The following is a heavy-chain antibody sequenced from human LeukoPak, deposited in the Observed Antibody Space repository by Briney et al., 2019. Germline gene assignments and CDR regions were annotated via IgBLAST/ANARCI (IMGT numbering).Heavy chain of an antibody. J-gene: IGHJ4*02. V-gene: IGHV4-39*01. CDR3: ARNVVSASGWNLDYFDY. D-gene: IGHD6-19*01. CDR1: GXSISSSSVY. CDR2: IYHSGST. Sequence: SETLSLTCTASGXSISSSSVYWGWIRQPPGRGLEWIGGIYHSGSTYFNPSLRSRVTVSVDTSNNQFSLKLSSVTAADTAVYYCARNVVSASGWNLDYFDYWGQGTLVTVSS.